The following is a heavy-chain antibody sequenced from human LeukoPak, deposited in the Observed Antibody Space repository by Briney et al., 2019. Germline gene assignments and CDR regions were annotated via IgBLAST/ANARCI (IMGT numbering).Heavy chain of an antibody. CDR3: ARGLTNDFWSGPYYYGMDV. Sequence: SETLSLTCAVYGGSFSGYYWSWIRQPPGKGLEWIGEINHSGSTNYNPSLKSQVTISVDTSKNQFSLKLSSVTAADTAVYYCARGLTNDFWSGPYYYGMDVWGQGTTVTVSS. D-gene: IGHD3-3*01. V-gene: IGHV4-34*01. CDR2: INHSGST. CDR1: GGSFSGYY. J-gene: IGHJ6*02.